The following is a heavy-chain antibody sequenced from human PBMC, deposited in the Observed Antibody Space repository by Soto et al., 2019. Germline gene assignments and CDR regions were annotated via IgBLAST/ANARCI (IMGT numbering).Heavy chain of an antibody. CDR1: GGSFSGYY. V-gene: IGHV4-34*01. Sequence: QVQLQQWGAGLLKPSETLSLTCAVYGGSFSGYYWSWIRQPPGKGLEWIGEINHSGSTNYNPSLKSPVTISVDTSKNQFSLKLSSVTAADTAVYYCARPYCSGGSCYSYYFDYWGQGTLVTVSS. J-gene: IGHJ4*02. CDR2: INHSGST. D-gene: IGHD2-15*01. CDR3: ARPYCSGGSCYSYYFDY.